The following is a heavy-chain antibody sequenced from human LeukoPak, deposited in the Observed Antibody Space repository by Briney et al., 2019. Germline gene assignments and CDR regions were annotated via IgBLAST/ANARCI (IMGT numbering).Heavy chain of an antibody. CDR2: INSDGSST. CDR1: GFTFSSYW. V-gene: IGHV3-74*01. CDR3: ARGTVAGVNDY. J-gene: IGHJ4*02. Sequence: GGSLRLSCAASGFTFSSYWMHWVRQAPGKGLVWVSRINSDGSSTSYADSVKGRFTISRDNAKNTLYLQMNSLRAEDTAVYYCARGTVAGVNDYWGQGTLVTVSS. D-gene: IGHD6-19*01.